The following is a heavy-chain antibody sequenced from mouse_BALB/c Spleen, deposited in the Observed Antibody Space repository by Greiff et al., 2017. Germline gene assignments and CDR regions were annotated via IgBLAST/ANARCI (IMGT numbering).Heavy chain of an antibody. J-gene: IGHJ4*01. CDR1: GFTFTDYY. Sequence: EVHLVESGGGLVQPGGSLRLSCATSGFTFTDYYMSWVRQPPGKALEWLGFIRNKANGYTTEYSASVKGRFTISRDNSQSILYLQMNTLRAEDSATYYCARDGGGPGDYAMDYWGQGTSVTVSS. V-gene: IGHV7-3*02. CDR3: ARDGGGPGDYAMDY. CDR2: IRNKANGYTT.